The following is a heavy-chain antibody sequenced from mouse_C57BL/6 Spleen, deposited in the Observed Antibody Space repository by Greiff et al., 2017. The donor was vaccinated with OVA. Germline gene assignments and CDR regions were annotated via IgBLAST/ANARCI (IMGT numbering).Heavy chain of an antibody. CDR1: GYTFTSYW. V-gene: IGHV1-69*01. J-gene: IGHJ2*01. CDR2: LDPSDSYT. CDR3: ARPKDHADFDY. Sequence: VQLQQPGAELVMPGASVKLSCKASGYTFTSYWMHWVKQRPGQGLEWIGELDPSDSYTNYNQKFKGKSTLTVDKSTSTAYMQRSSLTSEDAAVYYCARPKDHADFDYWGQGTTLTVSS.